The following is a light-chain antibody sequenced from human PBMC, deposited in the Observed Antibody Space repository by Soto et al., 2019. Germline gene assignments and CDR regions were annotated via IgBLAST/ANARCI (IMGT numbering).Light chain of an antibody. Sequence: IALTQSPGTLSLSTGERATLSCRASQSVSNNYLAWYQQKPGQAPRLLIYGASNRATGIPDRFSGSGSGTDFTLTISRLEPEDFAVYYCQQYGSSPPITFGQGTRLEIK. V-gene: IGKV3-20*01. J-gene: IGKJ5*01. CDR2: GAS. CDR1: QSVSNNY. CDR3: QQYGSSPPIT.